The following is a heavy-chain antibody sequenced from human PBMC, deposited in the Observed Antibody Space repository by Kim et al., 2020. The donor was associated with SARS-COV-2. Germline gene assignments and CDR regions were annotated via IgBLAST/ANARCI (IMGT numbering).Heavy chain of an antibody. D-gene: IGHD6-13*01. CDR3: APSIAAAGPFDY. V-gene: IGHV4-31*02. Sequence: YDTPSLKSRVTISVDTSKNPFSLKLSSVTAADTAVYYCAPSIAAAGPFDYWGQGTLVTVSS. J-gene: IGHJ4*02.